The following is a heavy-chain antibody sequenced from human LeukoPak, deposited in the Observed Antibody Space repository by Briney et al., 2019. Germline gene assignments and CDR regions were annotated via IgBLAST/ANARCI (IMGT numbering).Heavy chain of an antibody. D-gene: IGHD5-18*01. J-gene: IGHJ4*02. CDR1: GGSISSYY. CDR3: ASINTAMVTGIDY. Sequence: SETLSLTCTVSGGSISSYYWSWIRQPPGKGLEWIGYIYYSGSTNYNPSLKSRVTISVDTSKNQFSLKLSSVTAADTAVYYCASINTAMVTGIDYWGQGTLATVSS. V-gene: IGHV4-59*01. CDR2: IYYSGST.